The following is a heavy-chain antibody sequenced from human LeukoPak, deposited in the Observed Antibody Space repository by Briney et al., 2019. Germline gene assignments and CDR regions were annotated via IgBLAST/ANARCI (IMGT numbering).Heavy chain of an antibody. Sequence: GGSLRLSCAASGFTFSSYGLHWVRQAPGKGLEWVSFLRYDGSNKYYADSVKGRFTISRDNSKNTLYLQMNSLRPEDTAVYYCAKDRRLMITFGGVIATWGQGTLVTVSS. CDR1: GFTFSSYG. D-gene: IGHD3-16*02. CDR2: LRYDGSNK. CDR3: AKDRRLMITFGGVIAT. J-gene: IGHJ5*02. V-gene: IGHV3-30*02.